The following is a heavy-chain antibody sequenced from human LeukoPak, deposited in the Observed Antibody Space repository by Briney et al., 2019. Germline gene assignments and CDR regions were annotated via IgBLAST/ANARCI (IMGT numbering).Heavy chain of an antibody. Sequence: SVKVSCKASGGTFSSYAISWVRQAPGQGLEWMGGIIPIFGTANYAQKFQGRVTITADESTRTAYMELSSLRSEDTAVYYCARQSGGSCYVVGCGDWFDPWGQGTLVTVSS. D-gene: IGHD2-15*01. J-gene: IGHJ5*02. CDR1: GGTFSSYA. CDR3: ARQSGGSCYVVGCGDWFDP. CDR2: IIPIFGTA. V-gene: IGHV1-69*01.